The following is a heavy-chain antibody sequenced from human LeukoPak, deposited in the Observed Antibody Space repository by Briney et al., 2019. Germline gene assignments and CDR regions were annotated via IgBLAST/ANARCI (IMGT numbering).Heavy chain of an antibody. D-gene: IGHD5-24*01. CDR3: ARDPGGRDGYNPLDY. V-gene: IGHV1-69*13. J-gene: IGHJ4*02. CDR2: IIPIFGTA. Sequence: SVKVSCKASGGIFSSYANGWVRQAPGQGLEWMGGIIPIFGTANYAQKFQGRVTITADESTSTAYMELSSLRSEDTAVYYCARDPGGRDGYNPLDYWGQGTLVTVSS. CDR1: GGIFSSYA.